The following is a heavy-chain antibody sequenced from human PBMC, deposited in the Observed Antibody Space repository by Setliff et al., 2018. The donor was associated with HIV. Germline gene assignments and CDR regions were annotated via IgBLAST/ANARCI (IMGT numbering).Heavy chain of an antibody. D-gene: IGHD4-17*01. CDR1: GYTFTTYD. V-gene: IGHV1-18*01. J-gene: IGHJ4*02. CDR2: ISPYNGHT. CDR3: ARTDYGGNSGGNYFDY. Sequence: ASVKVSCKASGYTFTTYDITWVRQAPGQGLEWLGWISPYNGHTNFAQMFQGRVTMTTDTATSTAYMEVRSLRSDDTAVYYCARTDYGGNSGGNYFDYWGQGSLVTVSS.